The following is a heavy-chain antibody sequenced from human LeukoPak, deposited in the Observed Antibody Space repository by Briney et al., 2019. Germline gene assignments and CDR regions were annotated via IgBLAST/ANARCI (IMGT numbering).Heavy chain of an antibody. V-gene: IGHV3-7*01. D-gene: IGHD3-22*01. Sequence: QPGGSLRLSCAASGFTFSSFWMAWVRQAPGKGLEWVANIKQDGSEKYYGDSVKGRFTTSRDNARNSLYLQMNSLRAEDTAVYYCATTYDSSGCDWGQGTLVTVSS. CDR1: GFTFSSFW. J-gene: IGHJ4*02. CDR2: IKQDGSEK. CDR3: ATTYDSSGCD.